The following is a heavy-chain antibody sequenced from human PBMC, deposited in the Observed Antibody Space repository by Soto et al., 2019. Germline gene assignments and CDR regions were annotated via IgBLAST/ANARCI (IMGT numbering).Heavy chain of an antibody. CDR2: IIPIFGTA. Sequence: QVQLVQSGAEVKKPGSSVKVSCKASGGTFSSYAISWVRQAPGQGLEWMGGIIPIFGTANYAQKFQGRVTXTXGESASPAYMERSRLRSEDTAVYYCASRLGVQTEHYWGQGTLVTVSS. CDR1: GGTFSSYA. CDR3: ASRLGVQTEHY. D-gene: IGHD7-27*01. V-gene: IGHV1-69*12. J-gene: IGHJ4*02.